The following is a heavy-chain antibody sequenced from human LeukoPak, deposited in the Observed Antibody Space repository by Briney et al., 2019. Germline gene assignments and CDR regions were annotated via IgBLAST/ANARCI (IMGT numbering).Heavy chain of an antibody. CDR3: ARYSYGLNFDY. CDR2: IYSGGST. Sequence: GGSLRLSCAASGFTVSSNYMSWVRQAPGKGLEWVSVIYSGGSTYYADSVKGRFTISRDNSKNTLYLQMNSLRAEDTAVYYCARYSYGLNFDYWGQGTLVTVSS. V-gene: IGHV3-66*02. CDR1: GFTVSSNY. D-gene: IGHD5-18*01. J-gene: IGHJ4*02.